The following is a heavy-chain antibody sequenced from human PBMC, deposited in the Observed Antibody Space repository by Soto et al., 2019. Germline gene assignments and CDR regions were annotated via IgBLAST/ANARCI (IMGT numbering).Heavy chain of an antibody. CDR2: INPNSGDT. CDR1: GYTFTCYA. D-gene: IGHD1-26*01. V-gene: IGHV1-2*04. CDR3: ARDQAGGSYSFDY. J-gene: IGHJ4*02. Sequence: ASVKVSCKASGYTFTCYAMHWVRQAPGQRLEWMGWINPNSGDTNYAQKFQGWVTMTRDTSISTAYMELSRLRSDDTAVYYCARDQAGGSYSFDYWGQGTQVTVSS.